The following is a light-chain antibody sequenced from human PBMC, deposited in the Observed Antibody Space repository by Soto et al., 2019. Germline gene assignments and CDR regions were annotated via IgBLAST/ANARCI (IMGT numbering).Light chain of an antibody. CDR2: ANT. J-gene: IGLJ1*01. Sequence: QSVLTHPPSLSGAPGQRVTISCTGSSSNIGAGFDVHWYQQVPGTAPRLLINANTNRPSGVPDRFSGSKSGTSASLAITGLQPEDEADYFCQSYDSRLSEYVFGSGTKVT. V-gene: IGLV1-40*01. CDR1: SSNIGAGFD. CDR3: QSYDSRLSEYV.